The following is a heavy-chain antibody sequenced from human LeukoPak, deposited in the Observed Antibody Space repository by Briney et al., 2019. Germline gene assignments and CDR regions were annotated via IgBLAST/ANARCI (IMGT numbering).Heavy chain of an antibody. Sequence: GASVKVSCKASGGTFSSYAISWVRQAPGQGLEWMGGIIPIFGTANYAQKFQGRVTITADKSTSTAYMELSSLRSEDTAVYYCARVEQQLGPGWFDSWGQGTLVTVSS. J-gene: IGHJ5*01. CDR1: GGTFSSYA. CDR3: ARVEQQLGPGWFDS. D-gene: IGHD6-13*01. CDR2: IIPIFGTA. V-gene: IGHV1-69*06.